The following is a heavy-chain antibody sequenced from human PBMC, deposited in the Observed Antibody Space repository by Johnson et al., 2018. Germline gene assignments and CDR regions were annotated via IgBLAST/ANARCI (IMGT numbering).Heavy chain of an antibody. CDR3: AKAPVGWLGEGAEYFQH. D-gene: IGHD3-3*01. V-gene: IGHV3-9*01. Sequence: VQLVESGGGLVQPGRSLRLSCAASGFTFDDYAMHWVRQAPGQGLEWVSGISWNSGSIGYGESVKGRFTISRDNANNSLYLQMNSLRAEDTALYYCAKAPVGWLGEGAEYFQHWGQGTLVTVSS. CDR2: ISWNSGSI. CDR1: GFTFDDYA. J-gene: IGHJ1*01.